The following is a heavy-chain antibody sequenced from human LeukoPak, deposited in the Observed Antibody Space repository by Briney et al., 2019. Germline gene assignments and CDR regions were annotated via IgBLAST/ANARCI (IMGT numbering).Heavy chain of an antibody. CDR3: ARDAPRGYSYGYYDY. D-gene: IGHD5-18*01. CDR1: GGSITSYY. V-gene: IGHV4-59*01. Sequence: PSETLSLTCTVSGGSITSYYWSWIRQPPGKGLEWIGYIYYSGSTNYNPSLKSRVTISVDTSNNHFSLKLSSVTAADSAVYYCARDAPRGYSYGYYDYWGQGTLVTVSS. J-gene: IGHJ4*02. CDR2: IYYSGST.